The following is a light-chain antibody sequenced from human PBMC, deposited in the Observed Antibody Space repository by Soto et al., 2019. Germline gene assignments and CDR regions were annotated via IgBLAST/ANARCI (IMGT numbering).Light chain of an antibody. CDR3: QQRSKWPLT. J-gene: IGKJ4*01. V-gene: IGKV3-11*01. CDR1: QSVNIY. CDR2: GAT. Sequence: EIVMTQSPATLSVSPGERATLSCRASQSVNIYLAWYQQKPGQAPRLLIFGATYRATGIPARFSGSGSGTEFNLTISSLEPEDFAVYYCQQRSKWPLTFGGGTKVEIK.